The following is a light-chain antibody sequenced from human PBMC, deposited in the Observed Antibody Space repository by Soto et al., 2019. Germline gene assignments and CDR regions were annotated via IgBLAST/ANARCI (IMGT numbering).Light chain of an antibody. CDR2: EVS. Sequence: QSVLTQPASLSGSPGQSITISCTGTSSDVGSYNLVSWFQQHPSKAPKLIIYEVSHRPSGVSIRFSGSKSANTASLTISGLQTEGEADYYCNSYTHTSPLVSGTGTKVTVL. CDR1: SSDVGSYNL. V-gene: IGLV2-14*02. CDR3: NSYTHTSPLV. J-gene: IGLJ1*01.